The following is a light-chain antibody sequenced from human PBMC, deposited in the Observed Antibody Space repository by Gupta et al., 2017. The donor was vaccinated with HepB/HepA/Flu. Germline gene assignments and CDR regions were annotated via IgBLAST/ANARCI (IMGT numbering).Light chain of an antibody. Sequence: QSVLTQPPSVSGAPGQRVTIFCTGSSSNIGAGHDVHWYQQVPGTAPKLLIYGNINRPSGVPDRFSGSKSGTSASLAITGLQAEDEADYYCQSHDNSLRVVFGGGTKLTVL. CDR1: SSNIGAGHD. V-gene: IGLV1-40*01. J-gene: IGLJ2*01. CDR2: GNI. CDR3: QSHDNSLRVV.